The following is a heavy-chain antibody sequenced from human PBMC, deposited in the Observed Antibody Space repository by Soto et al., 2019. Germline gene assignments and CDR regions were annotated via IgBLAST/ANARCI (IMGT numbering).Heavy chain of an antibody. CDR1: GYTFSNYD. CDR2: ISAYNGNT. D-gene: IGHD1-7*01. V-gene: IGHV1-18*04. CDR3: ARTGITGPRIFDF. J-gene: IGHJ4*02. Sequence: ASVKVSCKASGYTFSNYDIRWLRQAPGQGLEWMGWISAYNGNTDYAQKLQGRVTMTTDTSTRTAYMELRSLRSDDTAVYYCARTGITGPRIFDFWGQGSLVTVAA.